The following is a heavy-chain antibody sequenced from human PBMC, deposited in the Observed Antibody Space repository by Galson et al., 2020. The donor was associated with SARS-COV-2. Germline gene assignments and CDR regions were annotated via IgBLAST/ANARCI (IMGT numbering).Heavy chain of an antibody. V-gene: IGHV1-18*01. J-gene: IGHJ6*02. CDR1: SNG. CDR3: AVHGMDV. CDR2: ITVYNGDT. Sequence: SNGICWVRQAPGQGLEWMGWITVYNGDTNYAQKFQDRVTMTTDTSTTTAYMELRTLRSDDTAVYYCAVHGMDVWGQGTTVTVSS.